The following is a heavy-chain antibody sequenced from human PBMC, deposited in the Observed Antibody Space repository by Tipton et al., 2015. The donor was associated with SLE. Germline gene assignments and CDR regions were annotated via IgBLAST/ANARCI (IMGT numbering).Heavy chain of an antibody. J-gene: IGHJ2*01. Sequence: TLSLTCTVSGGSISSYCWSWIRQPPGKGLEWIGYIYYSGSTNYNPSLKSRVTISIDTSKNQFSLKLSSVTAADMAVYYCARRVAVAVYWYFDLWGRGTLVTVSS. D-gene: IGHD6-19*01. CDR2: IYYSGST. V-gene: IGHV4-59*01. CDR1: GGSISSYC. CDR3: ARRVAVAVYWYFDL.